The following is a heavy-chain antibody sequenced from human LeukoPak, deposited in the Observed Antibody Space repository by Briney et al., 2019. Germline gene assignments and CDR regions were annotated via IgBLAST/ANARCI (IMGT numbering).Heavy chain of an antibody. V-gene: IGHV3-48*03. D-gene: IGHD2-21*02. Sequence: GGSLRLSCAASGFTFSSYEMNWVRQAPGKGLEWVSYISSSGSTIYYADSVKGRFTISRDNAKNSLYLQMNSLRAEDTAVYYCARGLVVVTASSGADNYYYYYGMDVWGRGTTVTVSS. CDR1: GFTFSSYE. J-gene: IGHJ6*02. CDR3: ARGLVVVTASSGADNYYYYYGMDV. CDR2: ISSSGSTI.